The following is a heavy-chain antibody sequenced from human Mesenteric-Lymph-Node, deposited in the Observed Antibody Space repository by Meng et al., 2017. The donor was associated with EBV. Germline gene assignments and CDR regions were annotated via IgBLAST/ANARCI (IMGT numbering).Heavy chain of an antibody. Sequence: VEMVELVGGGGGSVGPVRLLSASSGFTFDDFAVAWVRQARGGGLEWVGRIKSRDDGGTRDYTEPVKGRLTISRDDSDNTLYLQMSSLKTEDTAVYYCNEREIYYDSGVLTGWGQGTLVTVSS. CDR2: IKSRDDGGTR. CDR1: GFTFDDFA. CDR3: NEREIYYDSGVLTG. V-gene: IGHV3-15*01. J-gene: IGHJ4*02. D-gene: IGHD3-10*01.